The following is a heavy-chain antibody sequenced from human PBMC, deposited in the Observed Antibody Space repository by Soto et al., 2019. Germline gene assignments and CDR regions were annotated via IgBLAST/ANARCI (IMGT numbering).Heavy chain of an antibody. CDR1: GGTFSSYA. Sequence: SVKVSFKACGGTFSSYAISWLRQAPGQGLEWMGGIIPIFGTANYAQKFQGRIAMTRNTSINTAYMELSSLRSEDTAVYYCARGQEVWWNAGPLGLHDLDVWGQGTTVTVPS. J-gene: IGHJ6*02. D-gene: IGHD3-16*01. CDR3: ARGQEVWWNAGPLGLHDLDV. V-gene: IGHV1-69*05. CDR2: IIPIFGTA.